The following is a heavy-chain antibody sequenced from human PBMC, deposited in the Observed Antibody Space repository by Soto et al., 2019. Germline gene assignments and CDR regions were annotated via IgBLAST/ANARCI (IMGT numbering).Heavy chain of an antibody. D-gene: IGHD3-22*01. CDR1: GGSISSSSYY. CDR2: IYYSGST. CDR3: ARPPYYYDSSGYYYGRDAFDI. J-gene: IGHJ3*02. V-gene: IGHV4-39*01. Sequence: SETLSLTCTVSGGSISSSSYYWGWIRQPPGKGLEWIGSIYYSGSTYYNPSLKSRVTISVDTSKNQFSLKLGSVTAADTAVYYCARPPYYYDSSGYYYGRDAFDIWGQGTMVTVSS.